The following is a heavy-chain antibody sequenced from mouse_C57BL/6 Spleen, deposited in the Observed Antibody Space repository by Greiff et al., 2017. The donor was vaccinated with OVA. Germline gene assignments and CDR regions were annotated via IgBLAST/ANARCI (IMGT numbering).Heavy chain of an antibody. CDR3: ARDIRAYYAMDY. Sequence: EVPVVESGGGLVKPGGSLKLSCAASGFTFSSYAMSWVRQTPEKRLEWVATISDGGSYTYYPDNVKGRFTISRDNAKNNLYLQMSHLKSEDTAMYYCARDIRAYYAMDYWGQRTSVTVFS. CDR2: ISDGGSYT. D-gene: IGHD3-1*01. CDR1: GFTFSSYA. V-gene: IGHV5-4*01. J-gene: IGHJ4*01.